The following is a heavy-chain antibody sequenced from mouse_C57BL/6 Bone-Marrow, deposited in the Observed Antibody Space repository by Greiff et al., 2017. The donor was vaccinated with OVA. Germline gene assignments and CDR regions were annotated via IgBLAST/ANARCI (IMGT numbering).Heavy chain of an antibody. CDR3: ARYYGSSAWFAY. D-gene: IGHD1-1*01. Sequence: VQGVESGAELARPGASVKLSCKASGYTFTSYGISWVKQRTGQGLEWIGEIYPRSGNTYYNEKFKGKATLTADKSSSTAYMELRSLTSEDSAVYFCARYYGSSAWFAYWGQGTLVTVSA. J-gene: IGHJ3*01. CDR1: GYTFTSYG. V-gene: IGHV1-81*01. CDR2: IYPRSGNT.